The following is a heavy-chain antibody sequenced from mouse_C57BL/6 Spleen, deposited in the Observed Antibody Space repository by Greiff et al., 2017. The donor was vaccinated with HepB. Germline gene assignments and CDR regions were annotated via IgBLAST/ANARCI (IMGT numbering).Heavy chain of an antibody. D-gene: IGHD2-3*01. CDR2: ISDGGSYT. J-gene: IGHJ4*01. V-gene: IGHV5-4*01. CDR1: GFTFSSYA. CDR3: ARDGYYVEAMDY. Sequence: EVKLVESGGGLVKPGGSLKLSCAASGFTFSSYAMSWVRQTPEKRLEWVATISDGGSYTYYPDNVKGRFTISRDNAKNNLYLQMSHLKSEDTAMYDCARDGYYVEAMDYWGQGTSVTVSS.